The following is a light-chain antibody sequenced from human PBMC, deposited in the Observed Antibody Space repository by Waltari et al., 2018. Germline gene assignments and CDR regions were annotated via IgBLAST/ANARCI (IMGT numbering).Light chain of an antibody. CDR1: SSDVGGYNF. Sequence: QSALTQPASVSGSPGQSITISCTGTSSDVGGYNFVSWYQQHPGKAHKLIIYDFSNRPSGVSNRFSGSKSGNTASLTISGLQAEDEADYYCSSYTSSSTLVVFGGGTKLTVL. CDR2: DFS. V-gene: IGLV2-14*01. J-gene: IGLJ2*01. CDR3: SSYTSSSTLVV.